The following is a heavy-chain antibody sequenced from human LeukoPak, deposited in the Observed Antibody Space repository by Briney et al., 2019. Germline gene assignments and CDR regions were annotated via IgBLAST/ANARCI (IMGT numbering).Heavy chain of an antibody. D-gene: IGHD2-8*01. J-gene: IGHJ4*02. CDR1: GASISGFY. CDR3: TTVGYCINGVCSTSGY. CDR2: IKSKTDGETT. V-gene: IGHV3-15*01. Sequence: PSETLSLTCTVSGASISGFYWSWIRQPPGKGLEWIGRIKSKTDGETTDYAAPVKGRFTISRDDSKNTLYLQMDSLKTEDTAVYYCTTVGYCINGVCSTSGYWGQGTLVTVSS.